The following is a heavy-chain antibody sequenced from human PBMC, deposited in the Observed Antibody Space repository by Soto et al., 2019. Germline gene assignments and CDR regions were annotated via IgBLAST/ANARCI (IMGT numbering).Heavy chain of an antibody. J-gene: IGHJ5*02. Sequence: EVQLLQSGGGLVQPGGSLRVSCVASGFSFSNFAMSWVRQAPGKGLEWVSGIRGSGAESHYADSVRGRFTISRDNSKNTVYLEMHSLNVGDTAVYYCARSEGADGVVWFDTWGQGTLVTVSS. CDR2: IRGSGAES. D-gene: IGHD1-26*01. V-gene: IGHV3-23*01. CDR1: GFSFSNFA. CDR3: ARSEGADGVVWFDT.